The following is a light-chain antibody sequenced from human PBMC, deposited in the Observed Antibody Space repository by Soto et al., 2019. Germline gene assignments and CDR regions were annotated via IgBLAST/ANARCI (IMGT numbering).Light chain of an antibody. CDR2: AAS. Sequence: DIQMTQSPSSLSASVGDRVTITCRASQSISSAYLNWYQQKAGNAPKFLIYAASSLQSGVPSRFSGSGSGTDFTLTISSLQPEDFATYYCQQSYSTPRTFGQGTKLEIK. V-gene: IGKV1-39*01. J-gene: IGKJ2*01. CDR1: QSISSAY. CDR3: QQSYSTPRT.